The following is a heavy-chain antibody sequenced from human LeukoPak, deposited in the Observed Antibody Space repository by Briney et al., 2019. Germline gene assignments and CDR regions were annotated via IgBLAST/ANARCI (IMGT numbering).Heavy chain of an antibody. CDR2: INHSGST. CDR3: ARGSDTAAGLY. J-gene: IGHJ4*02. V-gene: IGHV4-34*01. CDR1: GGSSSGYY. Sequence: ASETLSLTCAVYGGSSSGYYWNWIRQPPGKGLEWIGEINHSGSTNYNPSLKSRVSISVDSSKNQFSLKVSSVTAADTAVYYCARGSDTAAGLYWGQGTLVTVSS. D-gene: IGHD6-13*01.